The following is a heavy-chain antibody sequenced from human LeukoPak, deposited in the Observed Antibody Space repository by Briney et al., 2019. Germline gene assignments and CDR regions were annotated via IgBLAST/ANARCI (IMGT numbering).Heavy chain of an antibody. V-gene: IGHV4-39*07. CDR1: GGSISSSSYY. Sequence: SETLSLTCTVSGGSISSSSYYWGWIRQPPGKGLEWIGSIYYSGSTYCNPSLKSRVTISVDTSKNQFSLKLSSVTAADTAVYYCARGGYYDSSGYFGSEVFDYWGQGTLVTVSS. D-gene: IGHD3-22*01. CDR2: IYYSGST. CDR3: ARGGYYDSSGYFGSEVFDY. J-gene: IGHJ4*02.